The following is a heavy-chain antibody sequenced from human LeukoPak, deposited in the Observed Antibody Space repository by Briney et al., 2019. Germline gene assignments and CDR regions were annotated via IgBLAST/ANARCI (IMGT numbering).Heavy chain of an antibody. V-gene: IGHV1-69*04. CDR1: GGTFSSDG. D-gene: IGHD6-19*01. J-gene: IGHJ4*02. CDR3: AREGGSSGCDY. CDR2: IIPIVDIT. Sequence: GASVKVSCKASGGTFSSDGINWVRQAPGQGLEWMGRIIPIVDITNYAQKFQGRVTITADKSTSTAYMEVNSLRSEDTAVYYCAREGGSSGCDYWGQGTLVTVSS.